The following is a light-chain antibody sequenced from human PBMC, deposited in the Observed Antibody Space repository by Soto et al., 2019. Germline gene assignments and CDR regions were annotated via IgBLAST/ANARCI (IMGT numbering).Light chain of an antibody. CDR3: QQYYRPWT. CDR2: WAS. Sequence: DIVMTQSPDSLAVSLGERATINCKSSQSVLYSSNNKNYLAWYQQKTGQPPKLLLYWASTRESGVPDRFSVSGYGTDFTLTISSLQAEDVAVYYCQQYYRPWTVGQGTKVEIK. CDR1: QSVLYSSNNKNY. V-gene: IGKV4-1*01. J-gene: IGKJ1*01.